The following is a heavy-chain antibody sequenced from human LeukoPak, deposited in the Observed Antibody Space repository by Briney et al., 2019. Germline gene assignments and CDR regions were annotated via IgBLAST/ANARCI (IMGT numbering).Heavy chain of an antibody. CDR2: IYSSGTT. CDR3: ARDYTGDCSSTSCYGGGWFDP. D-gene: IGHD2-2*01. Sequence: PSETLSLTCTVSGDSIGSYYWSWIRQSAGKGLEWIGRIYSSGTTDYSPSLKSRVTMSVDTSKNQFSLKLSSVTAADTAVYYCARDYTGDCSSTSCYGGGWFDPWGQGTLVTVSS. CDR1: GDSIGSYY. V-gene: IGHV4-4*07. J-gene: IGHJ5*02.